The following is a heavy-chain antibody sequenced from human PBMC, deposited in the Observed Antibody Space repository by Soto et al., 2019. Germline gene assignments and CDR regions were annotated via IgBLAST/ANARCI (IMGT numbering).Heavy chain of an antibody. Sequence: ASVKVSCKASGYTFTGYYMHWVRQAPGQGLEWMGWINPNSGGTNYAQKFQGWVTMTRDTSISTAYMELSRLRSDDTAVYYCARGGSYDYIWGTPLATRFDPWGQGTLVTVSS. D-gene: IGHD3-16*01. CDR1: GYTFTGYY. CDR3: ARGGSYDYIWGTPLATRFDP. V-gene: IGHV1-2*04. CDR2: INPNSGGT. J-gene: IGHJ5*02.